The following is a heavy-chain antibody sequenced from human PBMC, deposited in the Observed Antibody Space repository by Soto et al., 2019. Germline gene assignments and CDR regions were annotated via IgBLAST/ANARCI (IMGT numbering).Heavy chain of an antibody. V-gene: IGHV3-23*01. Sequence: GGSLRLSCEASGFPFDNYAMNWVRQAPGKGLEWVSAITAGGHSTFYADSVKGRFTISRDNSKNTLFLQMTSLRDEDSAIFYCAKAHDTNDYFIGLFGSWGQGTLVTVSS. CDR2: ITAGGHST. D-gene: IGHD2-8*01. CDR3: AKAHDTNDYFIGLFGS. CDR1: GFPFDNYA. J-gene: IGHJ4*02.